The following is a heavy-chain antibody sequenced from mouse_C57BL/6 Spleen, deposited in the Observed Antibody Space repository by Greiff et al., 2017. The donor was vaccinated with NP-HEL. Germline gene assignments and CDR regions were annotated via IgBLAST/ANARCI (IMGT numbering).Heavy chain of an antibody. J-gene: IGHJ3*01. Sequence: EVQLQQSGAELVRPGASVKLSCTASGFNIKDDYMHWVKQRPEQGLEWIGWIDPENGDTEYASKFQGKATITADTSSNTAYLKLSSLTSEDTAVYYCTGISPSWFAYWGQGTLVTVSA. CDR1: GFNIKDDY. V-gene: IGHV14-4*01. D-gene: IGHD1-1*01. CDR3: TGISPSWFAY. CDR2: IDPENGDT.